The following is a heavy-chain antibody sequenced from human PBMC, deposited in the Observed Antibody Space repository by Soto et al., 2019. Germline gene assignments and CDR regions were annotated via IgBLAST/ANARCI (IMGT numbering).Heavy chain of an antibody. J-gene: IGHJ4*02. D-gene: IGHD6-19*01. CDR1: GFTFADYA. V-gene: IGHV3-9*01. CDR2: ISWNSGSI. Sequence: GGSLRLSCAASGFTFADYAMHWVRQAPGKGLEWVSGISWNSGSIGYADSVKGRFTISRDNAKNSLYLQMNSLRAEDTALYYCAKGRSGWGRFDYWGQGTLVTVSS. CDR3: AKGRSGWGRFDY.